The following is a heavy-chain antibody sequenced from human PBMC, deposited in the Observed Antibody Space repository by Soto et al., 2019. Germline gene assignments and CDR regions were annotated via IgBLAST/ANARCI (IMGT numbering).Heavy chain of an antibody. CDR3: ARAWEGGLWPRYYYYGMDV. CDR2: ISYDGSNK. V-gene: IGHV3-30-3*01. D-gene: IGHD5-18*01. Sequence: QVQLVESGGGVVQPGRSLRLSCAASGFTFSSYAMHWVRQAPGKGLEWVAVISYDGSNKYYADSVKGRFTISRDNSKNTLYLQMNSLRADDTAVYYCARAWEGGLWPRYYYYGMDVWGQGTTVTVSS. CDR1: GFTFSSYA. J-gene: IGHJ6*02.